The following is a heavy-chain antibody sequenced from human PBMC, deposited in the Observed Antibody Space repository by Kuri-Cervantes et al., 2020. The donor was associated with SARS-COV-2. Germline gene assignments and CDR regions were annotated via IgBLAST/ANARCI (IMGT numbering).Heavy chain of an antibody. Sequence: SVKVSCKASGGTFSSYAISWVRQAPGQGLEWMGRIIPILGIANYAQKFQGRVTITADKSTSTAYMELSSLRSEDTAVYYCAKNWGASGWYPFDCWGQGTLVTVSS. V-gene: IGHV1-69*04. D-gene: IGHD6-19*01. J-gene: IGHJ4*02. CDR2: IIPILGIA. CDR1: GGTFSSYA. CDR3: AKNWGASGWYPFDC.